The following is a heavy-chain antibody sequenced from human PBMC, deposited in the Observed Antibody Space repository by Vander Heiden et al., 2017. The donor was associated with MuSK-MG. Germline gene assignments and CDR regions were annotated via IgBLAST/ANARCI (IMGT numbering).Heavy chain of an antibody. V-gene: IGHV3-33*01. CDR1: GFTFSSYG. CDR2: IWYDGSNK. D-gene: IGHD3-9*01. Sequence: QVQLVESGGGVVQPGRSLRLPCAASGFTFSSYGMHWVRQAPGKGLEWVAVIWYDGSNKYYADSVKGRFTISRDNSKNTLYLQMNSLRAEDTAVYYCARGAPRARYDAFDIWGQGTMVTVSS. CDR3: ARGAPRARYDAFDI. J-gene: IGHJ3*02.